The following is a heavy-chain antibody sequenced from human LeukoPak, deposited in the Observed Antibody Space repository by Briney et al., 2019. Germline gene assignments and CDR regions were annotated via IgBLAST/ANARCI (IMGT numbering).Heavy chain of an antibody. V-gene: IGHV4-59*01. CDR1: GGSISGYY. D-gene: IGHD1-26*01. CDR3: ARGEWDLLFHY. J-gene: IGHJ4*02. Sequence: PSETLSLTCTVSGGSISGYYWSWIRQPPGKGLEWIGYIFYSGSTNYSPSLKSRVTISVDTSKNQFSLKLSSVTAADTAVYYCARGEWDLLFHYWGQGTLVTVSS. CDR2: IFYSGST.